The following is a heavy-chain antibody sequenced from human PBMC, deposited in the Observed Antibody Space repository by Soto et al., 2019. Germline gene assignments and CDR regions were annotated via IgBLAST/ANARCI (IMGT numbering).Heavy chain of an antibody. CDR1: GFTFSSYS. V-gene: IGHV3-48*01. CDR3: ARDAPPDDY. CDR2: ISSSSSTI. J-gene: IGHJ4*02. Sequence: EVQLVESGGGLVQPGGSLRLSCAASGFTFSSYSMNWVRQAPGKGLEWVSYISSSSSTIYYADSVKGRFTSSRDNAKNSLYLQMNSLRAEDTAVYYCARDAPPDDYWGQGTLVTVSS.